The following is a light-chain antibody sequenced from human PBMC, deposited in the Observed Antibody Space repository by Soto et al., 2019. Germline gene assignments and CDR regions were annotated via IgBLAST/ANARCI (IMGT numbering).Light chain of an antibody. CDR1: QTVATF. V-gene: IGKV1-39*01. CDR3: QQANSFPLT. J-gene: IGKJ4*01. CDR2: AAS. Sequence: DIQMTQSPASLSASIGDRVSISCRASQTVATFLNWYQQKPGKVPQLLIYAASTLQSGVPSRFSGSGSGTYFTLTIRNLQPEDLATYYCQQANSFPLTFGGGTKVDIK.